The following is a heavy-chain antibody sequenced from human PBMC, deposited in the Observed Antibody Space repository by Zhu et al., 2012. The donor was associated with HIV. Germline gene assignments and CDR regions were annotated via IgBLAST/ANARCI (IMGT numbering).Heavy chain of an antibody. Sequence: QVQLQESGPGLAKPSETLSLTCTVSGYSISSGYYWGWIRQPPGKGLEWIGSIYHSGSTYYNPSLKSRVTISVDTSKNQFSLKLSSVTAADTAVYYCARDTYYYGSGSDFDYWGQGTLVTVSS. CDR3: ARDTYYYGSGSDFDY. D-gene: IGHD3-10*01. J-gene: IGHJ4*02. CDR2: IYHSGST. CDR1: GYSISSGYY. V-gene: IGHV4-38-2*02.